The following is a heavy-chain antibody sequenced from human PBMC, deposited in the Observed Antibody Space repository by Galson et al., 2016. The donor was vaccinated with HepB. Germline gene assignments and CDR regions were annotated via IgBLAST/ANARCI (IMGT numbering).Heavy chain of an antibody. J-gene: IGHJ5*02. V-gene: IGHV1-3*04. D-gene: IGHD2-15*01. CDR3: ATDLGTRSWWGWLNP. CDR1: GHSFTSNI. Sequence: SVKVSCKASGHSFTSNIVHWVRQAPGQRLEWMGWIFTGDGQTRYSQNFQGRLNFISDTSASTANMELSRLTSEDTAVYYCATDLGTRSWWGWLNPWGQGTLVIVSS. CDR2: IFTGDGQT.